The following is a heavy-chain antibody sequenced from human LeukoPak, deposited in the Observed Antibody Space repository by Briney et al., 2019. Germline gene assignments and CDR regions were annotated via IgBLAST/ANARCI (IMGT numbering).Heavy chain of an antibody. CDR1: GGSISSYY. Sequence: SETLSLTCTVSGGSISSYYWSWIRQPPGKGLEWIGYTYYSGSTNYNPSLKSRVTISVDTSKNQFSLKLSSVTAADTAVYYCARDRRYSYNALGYFDLWGRGTLVTVSS. D-gene: IGHD5-18*01. J-gene: IGHJ2*01. V-gene: IGHV4-59*01. CDR2: TYYSGST. CDR3: ARDRRYSYNALGYFDL.